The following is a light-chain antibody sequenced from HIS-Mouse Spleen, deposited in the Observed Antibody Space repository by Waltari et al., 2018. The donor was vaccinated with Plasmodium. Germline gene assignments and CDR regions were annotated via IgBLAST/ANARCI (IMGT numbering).Light chain of an antibody. V-gene: IGKV3-20*01. J-gene: IGKJ2*01. CDR3: QQYGSSPYA. CDR2: GES. Sequence: IVSTQSTGTLYLSPGERATLSCRASQSVSSSYLAWDQPKPGQAPRLLIYGESSRATGIPDRFSGSESGTDFTLTISRLEPEDFAVYYCQQYGSSPYAFGQGTKLEIK. CDR1: QSVSSSY.